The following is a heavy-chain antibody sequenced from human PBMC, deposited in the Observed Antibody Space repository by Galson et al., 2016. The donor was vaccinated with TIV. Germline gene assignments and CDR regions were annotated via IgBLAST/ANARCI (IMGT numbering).Heavy chain of an antibody. CDR2: IIPMFGTA. CDR1: GGTFSSYV. Sequence: SVKVSCKASGGTFSSYVIKWVRQAPGQGLEWMGEIIPMFGTANYAQKFQGRVTITADESTSTAYMELSSLRSEDTAVYYCAKDRNTALDTSYSYSGLDVWGQGTTVIVSS. V-gene: IGHV1-69*13. J-gene: IGHJ6*02. CDR3: AKDRNTALDTSYSYSGLDV. D-gene: IGHD5-18*01.